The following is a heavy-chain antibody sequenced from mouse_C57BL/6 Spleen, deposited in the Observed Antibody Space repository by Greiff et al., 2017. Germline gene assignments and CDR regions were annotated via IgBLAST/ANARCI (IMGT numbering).Heavy chain of an antibody. Sequence: VQLQQSGAELVRPGTSVKVSCKASGYAFTNYLIEWVKQRPGQGLEWIGVINPGSGGTNYNEKFKGKATLTADKSSSTAYMQLSSLTSEDSAVYFCARRGNGKGDYWGQGTTRTVSS. CDR1: GYAFTNYL. CDR2: INPGSGGT. V-gene: IGHV1-54*01. J-gene: IGHJ2*01. D-gene: IGHD1-1*01. CDR3: ARRGNGKGDY.